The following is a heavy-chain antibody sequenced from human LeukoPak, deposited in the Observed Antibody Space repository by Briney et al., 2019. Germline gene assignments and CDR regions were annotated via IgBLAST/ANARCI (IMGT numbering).Heavy chain of an antibody. CDR1: GYSFTSYG. Sequence: GESLKISCKGSGYSFTSYGISWVRQAPGQGLEWMGWISAYNGNTNYAQKLQGRVTMTTDTSTSTAYMELRSLRSDDTAVYYCARDMGIYDSSSPYYFDYWGQGTLVTVSS. CDR3: ARDMGIYDSSSPYYFDY. D-gene: IGHD3-22*01. V-gene: IGHV1-18*01. J-gene: IGHJ4*02. CDR2: ISAYNGNT.